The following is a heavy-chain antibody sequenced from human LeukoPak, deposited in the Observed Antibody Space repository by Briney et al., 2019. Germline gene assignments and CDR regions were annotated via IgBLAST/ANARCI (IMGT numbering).Heavy chain of an antibody. V-gene: IGHV4-30-2*01. J-gene: IGHJ4*02. Sequence: PSETLSLTCAVSGGSISSGGYSWSWIRQPPGKGLEWIGYIYHSGSTYYNPSLKSRVTISVDRSKNQFSLKLSSVTAADTAVYYCASAGTAMGNFDYWGRGTLVTVSS. CDR1: GGSISSGGYS. CDR3: ASAGTAMGNFDY. D-gene: IGHD5-18*01. CDR2: IYHSGST.